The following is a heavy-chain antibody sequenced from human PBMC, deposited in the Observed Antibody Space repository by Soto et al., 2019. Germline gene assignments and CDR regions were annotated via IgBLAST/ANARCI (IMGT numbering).Heavy chain of an antibody. D-gene: IGHD3-10*01. J-gene: IGHJ6*02. V-gene: IGHV1-46*01. CDR2: INPSGGST. Sequence: QVQLVQSGAEVKKPGASVKVSCKASGYTFTTYTFTNYYIHWVRRAPGQGLERMGIINPSGGSTSYAQKFQGRVSMTRDTSTSTVYMELSSLRSEDTAIYYCARAGGERPRPYYHYAMDVWGQGTTVTVSS. CDR3: ARAGGERPRPYYHYAMDV. CDR1: GYTFTTYTFTNYY.